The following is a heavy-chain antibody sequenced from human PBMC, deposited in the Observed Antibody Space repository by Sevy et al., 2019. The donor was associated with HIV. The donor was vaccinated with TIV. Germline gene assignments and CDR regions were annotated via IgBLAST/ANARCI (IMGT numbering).Heavy chain of an antibody. J-gene: IGHJ6*02. CDR2: IYPGDSDT. Sequence: GESLKISCKGSGYSFTSYWIGWVRQMPGKGLEWMGIIYPGDSDTRYSPSFQGQVTISADKSISTAYLQLSSLKASDTAMYYCARSHLGYCTNGVCYDHYYYGMDVWGQGTTVTVSS. CDR1: GYSFTSYW. D-gene: IGHD2-8*01. CDR3: ARSHLGYCTNGVCYDHYYYGMDV. V-gene: IGHV5-51*01.